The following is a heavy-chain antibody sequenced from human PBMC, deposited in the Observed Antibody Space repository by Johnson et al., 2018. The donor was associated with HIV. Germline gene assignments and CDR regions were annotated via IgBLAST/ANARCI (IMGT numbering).Heavy chain of an antibody. D-gene: IGHD1-26*01. CDR1: GFTFSSYG. Sequence: QVQLVESGGGVVQPGKSLRLSCAASGFTFSSYGMHWVRQAPGQGLEWVSVIYSSGSAYNADPVKGRFTIPRDNSKTTLYLQMNSLRAEHTGVYYCAKDTVSGSYYDAFDIWGQGTMVTVSS. V-gene: IGHV3-NL1*01. J-gene: IGHJ3*02. CDR2: IYSSGSA. CDR3: AKDTVSGSYYDAFDI.